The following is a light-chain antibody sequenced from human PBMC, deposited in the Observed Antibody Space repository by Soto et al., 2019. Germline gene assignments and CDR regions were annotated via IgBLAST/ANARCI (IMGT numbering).Light chain of an antibody. Sequence: QSALTQPASVSGSPGQSITISCTGTSSDVGGYHYVSWYQQHPGKAPKLMIYDVSNRPSGVSNRFSGSKSGNTASLTISGLQAEDEADYYCRSYTSSSTLDVVFGGGTKLTVL. CDR2: DVS. CDR3: RSYTSSSTLDVV. J-gene: IGLJ2*01. CDR1: SSDVGGYHY. V-gene: IGLV2-14*01.